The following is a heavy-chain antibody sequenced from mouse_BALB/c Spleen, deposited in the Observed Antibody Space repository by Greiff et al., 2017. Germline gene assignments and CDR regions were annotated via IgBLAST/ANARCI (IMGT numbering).Heavy chain of an antibody. D-gene: IGHD1-1*01. V-gene: IGHV1S137*01. Sequence: VKLQESGAELVRPGVSVKISCKGSGYTFTDYAMHWVKQSHAKSLEWIGVISTYYGDASYNQKFKGKATMTVDKSSSTAYMELARLTSEDSAIYYCARAPSYYGSRYFDYWGQGTTLTVSS. CDR1: GYTFTDYA. J-gene: IGHJ2*01. CDR3: ARAPSYYGSRYFDY. CDR2: ISTYYGDA.